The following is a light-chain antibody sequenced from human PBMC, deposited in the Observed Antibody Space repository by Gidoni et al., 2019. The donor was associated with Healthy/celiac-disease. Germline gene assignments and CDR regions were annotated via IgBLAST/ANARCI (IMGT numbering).Light chain of an antibody. CDR3: QQSYSTPRT. CDR1: QSISSY. CDR2: AAS. Sequence: DIQMTQSPSSLSASVGDRVTITCRASQSISSYLHWYQPKPGKAPTLLIYAASSLQGGVPSRFSGGGSGADFTLTISSMLPEDFATYYCQQSYSTPRTFGQGTKLEIK. V-gene: IGKV1-39*01. J-gene: IGKJ2*01.